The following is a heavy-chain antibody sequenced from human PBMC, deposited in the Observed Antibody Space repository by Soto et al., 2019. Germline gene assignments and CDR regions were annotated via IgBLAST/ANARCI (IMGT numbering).Heavy chain of an antibody. CDR3: AREYTAWPLAYGLDV. J-gene: IGHJ6*02. CDR2: ISSRSDI. Sequence: GGSLRLSCVGSGFTFSPYSINWVRQAPGKGLEWVSSISSRSDIYYADSVKGRFTISRDNAKNSVSLQMNSLRAEDTAVYYCAREYTAWPLAYGLDVWGQGTTVTVSS. CDR1: GFTFSPYS. D-gene: IGHD2-2*02. V-gene: IGHV3-21*01.